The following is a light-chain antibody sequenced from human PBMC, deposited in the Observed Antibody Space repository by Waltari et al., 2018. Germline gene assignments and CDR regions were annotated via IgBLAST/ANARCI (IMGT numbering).Light chain of an antibody. V-gene: IGKV3-20*01. J-gene: IGKJ1*01. Sequence: VLSHAPGTLSLSPGQSATLSCRASQSVYRCIARYQQKPGQAPRLLISEVSRRATGIPDRFSGSGYGTDVNLSISRLEPEDFAVYYCQKYGRIPATFGQGTTVAIK. CDR2: EVS. CDR1: QSVYRC. CDR3: QKYGRIPAT.